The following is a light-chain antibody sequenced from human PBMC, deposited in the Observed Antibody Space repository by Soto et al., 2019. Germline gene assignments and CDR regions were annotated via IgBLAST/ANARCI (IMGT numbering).Light chain of an antibody. V-gene: IGKV1-39*01. CDR3: QHSYSTPPT. J-gene: IGKJ4*01. CDR2: AAS. CDR1: QTISSY. Sequence: DIPMTQSPSSLSASVGDRVTITCRASQTISSYLNWYQQTPGKAPKLLIYAASSLQSGVPSRFSGSGSGTEFTLTISSLQPEDFATYYCQHSYSTPPTFGGGTNVEIK.